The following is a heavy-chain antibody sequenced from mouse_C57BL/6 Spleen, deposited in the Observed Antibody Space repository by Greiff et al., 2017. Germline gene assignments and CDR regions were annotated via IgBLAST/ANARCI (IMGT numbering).Heavy chain of an antibody. V-gene: IGHV5-6*02. Sequence: EVKLVESGGDLVKPGGSLKLSCAASGFTFSSYGMSWVRQTPDKRLEWVATISSGGSFTYYPDSVKGRFTISKDNAKNTLYLQMSSLKSEDTAMYYCARRGVIYYGSSYGYFDVWGTGTTVTVSS. CDR1: GFTFSSYG. CDR2: ISSGGSFT. CDR3: ARRGVIYYGSSYGYFDV. D-gene: IGHD1-1*01. J-gene: IGHJ1*03.